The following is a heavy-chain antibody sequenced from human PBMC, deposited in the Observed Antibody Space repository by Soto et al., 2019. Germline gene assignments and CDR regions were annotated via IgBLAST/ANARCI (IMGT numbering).Heavy chain of an antibody. Sequence: QVQLQASDAGLVKASQTLSLTCTVSGGSVSSGAYYWTWIRKRPGKGLEWIGYIYYSGSTYYSPSLKSRLSISLDTSKNQFSLRLSSVTAADTAMYYCARARLRAVYAFDIWGQGTMVTVSS. J-gene: IGHJ3*02. CDR1: GGSVSSGAYY. CDR2: IYYSGST. D-gene: IGHD5-12*01. V-gene: IGHV4-31*03. CDR3: ARARLRAVYAFDI.